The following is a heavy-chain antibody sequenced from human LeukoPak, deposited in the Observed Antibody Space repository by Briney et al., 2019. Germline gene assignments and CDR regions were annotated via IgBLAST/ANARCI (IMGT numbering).Heavy chain of an antibody. J-gene: IGHJ6*02. Sequence: PGGSLRLSCAASGFTFSSYSMNWVRQAPGKGLEWVSSISSSSSYIYYADSVKGRFTISRDNAKNSLYLQMNSLRAEDTAVYYCARDRRGYGAPRNYYYGMDVWGQGTTVTVSS. CDR2: ISSSSSYI. V-gene: IGHV3-21*01. CDR3: ARDRRGYGAPRNYYYGMDV. CDR1: GFTFSSYS. D-gene: IGHD4-17*01.